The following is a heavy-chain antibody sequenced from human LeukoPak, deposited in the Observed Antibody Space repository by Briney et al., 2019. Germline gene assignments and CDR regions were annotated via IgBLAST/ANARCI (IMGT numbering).Heavy chain of an antibody. Sequence: SETLSLTCTVSGGSISSSSYYWGWLRQPPGKGLEWIGSIYYSGSTYYNPSLKSRVTISVDTSKNQFSLKLSSVTAADTAVYYCARNNYYDSSGLGYWGQGTLVTVSS. V-gene: IGHV4-39*07. CDR1: GGSISSSSYY. CDR3: ARNNYYDSSGLGY. D-gene: IGHD3-22*01. J-gene: IGHJ4*02. CDR2: IYYSGST.